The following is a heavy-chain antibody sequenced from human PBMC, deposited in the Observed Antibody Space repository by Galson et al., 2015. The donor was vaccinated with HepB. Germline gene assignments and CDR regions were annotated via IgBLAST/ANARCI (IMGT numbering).Heavy chain of an antibody. D-gene: IGHD5-24*01. J-gene: IGHJ3*02. CDR1: GFTFSNYA. CDR3: AKDSLQYALDI. CDR2: IGGATSRT. Sequence: SLRLSCAASGFTFSNYAMNWVRQTPGKGLEWVSVIGGATSRTDYADSVKGRFTVSRDNSKNTLYLQMNSLGGEDTAVYYCAKDSLQYALDIWGQGTMVTVSS. V-gene: IGHV3-23*01.